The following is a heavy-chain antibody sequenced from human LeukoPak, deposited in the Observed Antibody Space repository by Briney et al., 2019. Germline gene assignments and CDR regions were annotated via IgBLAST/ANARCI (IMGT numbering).Heavy chain of an antibody. J-gene: IGHJ4*02. CDR2: IYYSGST. CDR3: ARDDTILRGILPY. Sequence: PSETLSLTCTVSGGSISSFYWSWIRQPPGKGLEWIGYIYYSGSTYYNPSLKSRVTISIDSSRNQFSLNLTSVTAADTAVYYCARDDTILRGILPYWGQGTLVTVSS. CDR1: GGSISSFY. D-gene: IGHD3-10*01. V-gene: IGHV4-59*06.